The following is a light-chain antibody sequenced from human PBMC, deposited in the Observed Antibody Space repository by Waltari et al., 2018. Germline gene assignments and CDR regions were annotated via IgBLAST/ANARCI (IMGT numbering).Light chain of an antibody. V-gene: IGKV3-11*01. CDR2: DAS. CDR1: QSVSSF. J-gene: IGKJ4*01. CDR3: QQRSNWPLT. Sequence: EIVLTQSPARLSLSPGERATHPCSARQSVSSFLAWYQQKPGQAPSLLIYDASNRATGIPARFSGSGSGTDFTLTISSLEPEDFAVYSCQQRSNWPLTFGGGTKVEIK.